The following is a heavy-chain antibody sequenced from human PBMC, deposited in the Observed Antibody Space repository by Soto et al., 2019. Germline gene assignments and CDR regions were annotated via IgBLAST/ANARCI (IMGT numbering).Heavy chain of an antibody. Sequence: SETLSLTCTVSRGSISSGTNYWAWIRQPPGKGLEWIANIYYSGSTYYNPSLKSRVTISVDTSKNQFSLKLSSVTAADTDVYYCARVSGGWELYTFDYWGQGTLVTVSS. J-gene: IGHJ4*02. V-gene: IGHV4-39*01. D-gene: IGHD1-26*01. CDR3: ARVSGGWELYTFDY. CDR1: RGSISSGTNY. CDR2: IYYSGST.